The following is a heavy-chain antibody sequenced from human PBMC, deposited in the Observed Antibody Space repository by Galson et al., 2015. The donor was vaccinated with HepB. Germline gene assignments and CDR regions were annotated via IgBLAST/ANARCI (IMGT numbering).Heavy chain of an antibody. CDR3: ARDPLIAAHGMDV. V-gene: IGHV4-34*01. D-gene: IGHD6-6*01. J-gene: IGHJ6*02. CDR1: GGSFSGYY. CDR2: INHSGST. Sequence: ETLSLTCAVYGGSFSGYYWSWIRQPPGKGLEWIGEINHSGSTNYNPSLKSRVTISVDTSKNQFSLKLSSVTAADTAVYYCARDPLIAAHGMDVWGQGTTVTVSS.